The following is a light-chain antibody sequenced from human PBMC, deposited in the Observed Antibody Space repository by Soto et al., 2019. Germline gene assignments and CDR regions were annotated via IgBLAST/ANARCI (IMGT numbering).Light chain of an antibody. V-gene: IGKV1-39*01. CDR1: QSVTSY. CDR3: QQSYTPQYT. J-gene: IGKJ2*01. Sequence: DIQMTQSPSSLSASIGDRVTITCRARQSVTSYLNWYHQKPGKAPTLLIYAASSLHSGVPSRFKGGASGTDYTLTSSSLPPKDFATYHCQQSYTPQYTFGQGTKLEIK. CDR2: AAS.